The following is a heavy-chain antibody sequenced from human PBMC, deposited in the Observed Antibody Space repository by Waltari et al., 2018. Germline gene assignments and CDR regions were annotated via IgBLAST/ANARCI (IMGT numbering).Heavy chain of an antibody. V-gene: IGHV3-21*04. CDR3: ARGLLLMTYAFDI. CDR1: GFTFSSYS. J-gene: IGHJ3*02. D-gene: IGHD3-22*01. CDR2: ISSSSSYI. Sequence: EVQLVESGGGLVKPGGSLRLSCAASGFTFSSYSMNWVRQAPGKGLEWVSSISSSSSYIYYADSVKGRFTISRDNAKNSLYLQMNSLRAEDTAVYYCARGLLLMTYAFDIWGQGTMVTVSS.